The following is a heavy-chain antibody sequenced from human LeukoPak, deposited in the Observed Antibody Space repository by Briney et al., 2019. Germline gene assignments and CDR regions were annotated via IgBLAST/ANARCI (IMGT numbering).Heavy chain of an antibody. CDR3: ASSEGYSGYDLADY. Sequence: ASVKVSCKASGYTFTNYYIHWVRQAPGQGLEWMGIINPSGGSTSYAQKFQGRVTMTRDMSTSTVYMELSSLRSDDTAVYYCASSEGYSGYDLADYWGQGTLVTVSS. V-gene: IGHV1-46*01. CDR1: GYTFTNYY. CDR2: INPSGGST. J-gene: IGHJ4*02. D-gene: IGHD5-12*01.